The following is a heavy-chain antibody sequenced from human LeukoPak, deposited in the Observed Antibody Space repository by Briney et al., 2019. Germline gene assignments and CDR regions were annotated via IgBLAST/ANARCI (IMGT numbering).Heavy chain of an antibody. CDR1: VYTLTELS. J-gene: IGHJ1*01. Sequence: ASVKVSCKISVYTLTELSMHWVRQSPGKGLEWMGGFDPEDGETIYAQKFQGRVTMTEDTSTDTAYMELSSLRSEDTAVYYCATTTTVTTGYFQHWGQGTLVTVSS. D-gene: IGHD4-17*01. V-gene: IGHV1-24*01. CDR3: ATTTTVTTGYFQH. CDR2: FDPEDGET.